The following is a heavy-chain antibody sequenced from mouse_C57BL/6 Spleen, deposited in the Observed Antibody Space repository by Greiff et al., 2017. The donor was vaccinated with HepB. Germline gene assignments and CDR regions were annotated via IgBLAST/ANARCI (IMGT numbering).Heavy chain of an antibody. D-gene: IGHD2-1*01. CDR3: AKKGGNYHYAMDY. CDR2: IWRGGST. J-gene: IGHJ4*01. CDR1: GFSLTSYG. Sequence: QVQLKESGPGLVQPSQRLSITCTVSGFSLTSYGVHWVRQSPGKGLEWLGVIWRGGSTDYNAAFMSRLSITKDNSKTQVFFKMNSLQADDTAIYYCAKKGGNYHYAMDYWGQGTSVTVSS. V-gene: IGHV2-5*01.